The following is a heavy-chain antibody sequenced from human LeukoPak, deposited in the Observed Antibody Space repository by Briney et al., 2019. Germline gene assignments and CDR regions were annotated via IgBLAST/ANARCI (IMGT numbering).Heavy chain of an antibody. Sequence: PSETLSLTCTVSGYSISTGYYWDWIRQPPGKGLEWIGTFYHGGSTYYNASLQSRVTISIDTSKNQFSLRLNSVTAADTAMYYCAKSGGYGLIDCWGQGTLVTVSS. D-gene: IGHD1-26*01. CDR1: GYSISTGYY. V-gene: IGHV4-38-2*02. J-gene: IGHJ4*02. CDR2: FYHGGST. CDR3: AKSGGYGLIDC.